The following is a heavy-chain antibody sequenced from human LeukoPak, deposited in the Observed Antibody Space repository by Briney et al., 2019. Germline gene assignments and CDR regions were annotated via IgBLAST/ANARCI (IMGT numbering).Heavy chain of an antibody. CDR2: VSYDESSI. J-gene: IGHJ4*02. CDR3: TKAQLPRHEPGNFYFDY. Sequence: QPGGSLRLSCAASGFTFSTYGMHWARQAPGKGLEWVAVVSYDESSIYYADSVKGRFTISRDNSKDTVFLHMNSLRSDDTAVYYCTKAQLPRHEPGNFYFDYWGQGILVTVSS. V-gene: IGHV3-30*18. CDR1: GFTFSTYG. D-gene: IGHD1-14*01.